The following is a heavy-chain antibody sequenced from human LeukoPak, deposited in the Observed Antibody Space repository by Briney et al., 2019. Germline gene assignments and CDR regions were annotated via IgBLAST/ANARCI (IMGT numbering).Heavy chain of an antibody. CDR2: IYHSGST. CDR1: GYSISSGYY. J-gene: IGHJ4*02. D-gene: IGHD4-11*01. V-gene: IGHV4-38-2*02. CDR3: ARGGHDYSNYEFDY. Sequence: SETLSLTCTVSGYSISSGYYWGWIRQPPGKGLEWIGSIYHSGSTYYNPSLKSRVTISVDTSKNQFSLKLSSVTAADTAVYYCARGGHDYSNYEFDYWGQGTLVTVSS.